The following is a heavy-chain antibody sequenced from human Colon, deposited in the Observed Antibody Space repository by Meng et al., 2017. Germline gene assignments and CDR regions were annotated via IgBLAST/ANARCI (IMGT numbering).Heavy chain of an antibody. J-gene: IGHJ4*02. CDR3: ARDSEAADY. CDR1: GYTFTTYG. CDR2: INTNTGKP. Sequence: QGHLVQSGSELKKPGASVRISCKASGYTFTTYGMNWVRQAPGQGLEWMGWINTNTGKPTYAQGLTGRFVFSLDTSVSTAYLQISSLKAEDTAVYYCARDSEAADYWGQGTLVTVSS. V-gene: IGHV7-4-1*02. D-gene: IGHD6-25*01.